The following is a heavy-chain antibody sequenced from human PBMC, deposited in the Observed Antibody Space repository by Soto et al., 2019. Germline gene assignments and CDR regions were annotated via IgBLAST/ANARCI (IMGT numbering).Heavy chain of an antibody. V-gene: IGHV1-69*12. D-gene: IGHD2-15*01. CDR1: GGTFSSYA. CDR2: IIPIFGTA. Sequence: QVQLVQSGAEVKKPGSSVKVSCKASGGTFSSYAISWVRQAPGQGLEWMGGIIPIFGTANYAQKFQGRVTIAADESTSTAYMELSSLRSEDPAVYYCARDLIGEGAIVVVVGHSGMDVWGQGTTVTVSS. J-gene: IGHJ6*02. CDR3: ARDLIGEGAIVVVVGHSGMDV.